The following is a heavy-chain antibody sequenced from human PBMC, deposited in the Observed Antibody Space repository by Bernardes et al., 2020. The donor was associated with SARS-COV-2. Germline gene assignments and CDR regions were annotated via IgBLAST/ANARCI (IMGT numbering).Heavy chain of an antibody. CDR3: ARRGSGGNWCDP. CDR2: INPSRGET. D-gene: IGHD3-10*01. J-gene: IGHJ5*02. V-gene: IGHV1-2*06. Sequence: ASVPVSCKASGYTFRGHFIYWVRQAPGQGLEWMGRINPSRGETYYSQKFQGGVTMTSDTSISTAYLELSTLTSDDTAIYYCARRGSGGNWCDPWGQGTLVTVSS. CDR1: GYTFRGHF.